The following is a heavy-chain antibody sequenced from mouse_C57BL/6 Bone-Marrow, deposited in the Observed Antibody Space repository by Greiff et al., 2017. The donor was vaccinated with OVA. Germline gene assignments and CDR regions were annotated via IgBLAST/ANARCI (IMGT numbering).Heavy chain of an antibody. CDR3: TPLIYYGYPYAMDY. CDR1: GFNIKDDY. D-gene: IGHD2-2*01. CDR2: IDPENGDT. Sequence: EVKLQESGAELVRPGASVKLSCTASGFNIKDDYMHWVKQRPEQGLEWIGWIDPENGDTEYASKFQGKATITADTSSNTAYLQLSSLTSEDTAVYYCTPLIYYGYPYAMDYWGKGTSVTVSS. V-gene: IGHV14-4*01. J-gene: IGHJ4*01.